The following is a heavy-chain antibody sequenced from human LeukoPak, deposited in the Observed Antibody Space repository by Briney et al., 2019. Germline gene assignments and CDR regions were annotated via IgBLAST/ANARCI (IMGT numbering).Heavy chain of an antibody. V-gene: IGHV3-7*01. CDR3: ARVPREYCSSTSCPSPPGY. J-gene: IGHJ4*02. D-gene: IGHD2-2*01. Sequence: GGSLRLSCAASGFTFSSYAMSWVRQAPGKGLEWVANIKQDGSEKYYVDSVKGRFTISRDNAKNSLYLQMNSLRAEDTAVYYCARVPREYCSSTSCPSPPGYWGQGTLVTVSS. CDR2: IKQDGSEK. CDR1: GFTFSSYA.